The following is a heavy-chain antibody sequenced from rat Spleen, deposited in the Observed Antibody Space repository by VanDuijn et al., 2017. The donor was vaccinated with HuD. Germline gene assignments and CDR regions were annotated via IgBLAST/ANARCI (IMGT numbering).Heavy chain of an antibody. V-gene: IGHV5-22*01. J-gene: IGHJ1*01. CDR1: GFTFSDCY. Sequence: EVQLVESDGGLVQPGRSLKLSCAASGFTFSDCYMAWVRQAPTKGLEWVATISYEGSSSYYGDSVKGRFTISRDNAKSTLYLQMNSLRSEDTATYYCARRGYNNQWFFDFWGPGTMVTVSS. CDR3: ARRGYNNQWFFDF. CDR2: ISYEGSSS. D-gene: IGHD1-10*01.